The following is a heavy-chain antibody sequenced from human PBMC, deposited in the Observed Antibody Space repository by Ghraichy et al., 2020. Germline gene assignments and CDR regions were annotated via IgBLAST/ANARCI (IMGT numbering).Heavy chain of an antibody. V-gene: IGHV4-61*01. D-gene: IGHD3-3*01. CDR2: IYNSGII. Sequence: ETLSLTCTVSGGSVSSGSYFWNWIRQLPGKGLEWIGCIYNSGIINYNPSLKSRVIVATSRNQFSLRLISVTAADTAVYFCARALGSHESWSKHFLTYNYMDVWGKGTTVTVSS. CDR1: GGSVSSGSYF. J-gene: IGHJ6*03. CDR3: ARALGSHESWSKHFLTYNYMDV.